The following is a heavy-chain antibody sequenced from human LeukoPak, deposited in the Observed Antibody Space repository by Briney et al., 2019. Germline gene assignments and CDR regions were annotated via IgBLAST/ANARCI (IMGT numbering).Heavy chain of an antibody. CDR3: ARFSGSYYGSGAFDN. CDR2: MNPNSSNT. CDR1: GYTFTSYD. V-gene: IGHV1-8*03. D-gene: IGHD1-26*01. J-gene: IGHJ3*02. Sequence: GASVKVSCKASGYTFTSYDINWVRQATGQGLEWMGWMNPNSSNTGYPQRFQGRVTTTRNTSISTAYMELSSPRSEDTAVYYCARFSGSYYGSGAFDNWGQGTIITVSS.